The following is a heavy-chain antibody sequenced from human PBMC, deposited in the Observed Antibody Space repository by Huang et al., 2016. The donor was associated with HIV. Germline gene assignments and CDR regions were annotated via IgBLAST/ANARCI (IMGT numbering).Heavy chain of an antibody. V-gene: IGHV1-18*01. CDR1: GYTFTSYG. J-gene: IGHJ3*02. CDR2: ISAYNGNI. Sequence: QVQLVQSGAEVKKPGASVKVSCKASGYTFTSYGISWVRQAPGKGLEWLGWISAYNGNINYAQKVQGRVTMTTDTSTSTAYMELRSLRFDDTAVYYCARGSFSSGHNEYAFDIWGQGTTVTVSS. D-gene: IGHD3-22*01. CDR3: ARGSFSSGHNEYAFDI.